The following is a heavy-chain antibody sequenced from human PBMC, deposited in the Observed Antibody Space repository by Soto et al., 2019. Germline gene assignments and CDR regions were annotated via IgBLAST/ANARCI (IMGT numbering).Heavy chain of an antibody. J-gene: IGHJ5*02. Sequence: SETLCLTCTVSGGSISSAGYYWSWIRQHSGKGLEWIGYIYYSASTYYNPSLNSRATISVDTSKNQYPLKLSSIPAADTAVYYCARSHTPLPESGSTWGQGTLVTVSS. V-gene: IGHV4-31*03. D-gene: IGHD2-15*01. CDR1: GGSISSAGYY. CDR3: ARSHTPLPESGST. CDR2: IYYSAST.